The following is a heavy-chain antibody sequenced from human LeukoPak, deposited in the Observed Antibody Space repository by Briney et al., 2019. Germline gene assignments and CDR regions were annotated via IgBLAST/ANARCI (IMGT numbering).Heavy chain of an antibody. D-gene: IGHD3-22*01. V-gene: IGHV3-53*01. Sequence: PGGSLRLSCAASGFTVRTNYMSWVRQAPGKGLEWVSFINSAGSTYYADSVKGRFTISRDNSKNTLYLQMNSLRAEDTAVYYCARDQGYNDSSGYPLNYFYGMDVWGQGTTVTVSS. CDR1: GFTVRTNY. J-gene: IGHJ6*02. CDR3: ARDQGYNDSSGYPLNYFYGMDV. CDR2: INSAGST.